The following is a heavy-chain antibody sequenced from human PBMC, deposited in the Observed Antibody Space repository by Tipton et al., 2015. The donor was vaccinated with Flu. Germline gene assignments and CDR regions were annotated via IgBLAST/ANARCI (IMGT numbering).Heavy chain of an antibody. CDR1: GGSISSYY. J-gene: IGHJ6*03. Sequence: TLSLTCTVSGGSISSYYWSWIRQPPGKGLEWIGYIYYSGSTNYNPSLKSRVTISVDTSKNQFSLKLSSVTAADTAVYYCARGAGEEQDYYYYMDVWGKGTTVTVSS. CDR2: IYYSGST. V-gene: IGHV4-59*01. CDR3: ARGAGEEQDYYYYMDV. D-gene: IGHD3-10*01.